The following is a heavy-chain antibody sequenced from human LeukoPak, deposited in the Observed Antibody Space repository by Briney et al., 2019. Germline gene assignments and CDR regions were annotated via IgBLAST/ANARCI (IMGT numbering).Heavy chain of an antibody. CDR1: GGSISSGDYY. CDR2: IYYSGST. Sequence: SQTLSLTCTVSGGSISSGDYYWSWIRQPPGKGLEWLVYIYYSGSTYYNPSLKSRVTISVDTSKNQFSLKLSSVTAADTAVYYCAREIAVAGSYYFDYWGQGTLVTVSS. J-gene: IGHJ4*02. V-gene: IGHV4-30-4*01. D-gene: IGHD6-19*01. CDR3: AREIAVAGSYYFDY.